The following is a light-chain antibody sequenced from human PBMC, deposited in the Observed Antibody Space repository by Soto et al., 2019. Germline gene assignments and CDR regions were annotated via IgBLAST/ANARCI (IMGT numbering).Light chain of an antibody. J-gene: IGLJ2*01. CDR2: LNSDGSH. Sequence: QLVLTQSPSASASLGASVKLTCTLSSGHSSYAIAWHQQQPEKGPRYLMKLNSDGSHSKGDGIPDRFSGSSSGAERYLTISSLQSEDEADYYCQTWGPGTLVFGGGTKLTVL. CDR3: QTWGPGTLV. V-gene: IGLV4-69*01. CDR1: SGHSSYA.